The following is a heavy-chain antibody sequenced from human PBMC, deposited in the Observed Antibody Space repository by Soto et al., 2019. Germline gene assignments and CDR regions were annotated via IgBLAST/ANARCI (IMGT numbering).Heavy chain of an antibody. V-gene: IGHV3-9*01. Sequence: PGGLLRLSCAASGFTFDDYAMHWVRQAPGKGLEWVSGISWNSGSIGYADSVKGRFTISRDNAKNSLYLQMNSLRAEDTAVYYCARFSGLPFWGQGTLVTVSS. CDR3: ARFSGLPF. CDR1: GFTFDDYA. J-gene: IGHJ4*02. D-gene: IGHD3-3*01. CDR2: ISWNSGSI.